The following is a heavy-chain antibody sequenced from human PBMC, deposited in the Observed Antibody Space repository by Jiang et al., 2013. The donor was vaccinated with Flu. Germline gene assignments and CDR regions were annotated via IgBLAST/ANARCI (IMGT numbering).Heavy chain of an antibody. V-gene: IGHV7-4-1*02. D-gene: IGHD4-17*01. Sequence: QSGSELKEPGASVKVSCKASGYTLTTYAMNWVRQAPGQGLEWVGWINTNTGNPAYAQGFTGRFVFSLDTSVNTAYLQINSLKAADTGIYYCARNFDYGDPEAFDYWGQGTLVTVSS. CDR2: INTNTGNP. CDR3: ARNFDYGDPEAFDY. CDR1: GYTLTTYA. J-gene: IGHJ4*02.